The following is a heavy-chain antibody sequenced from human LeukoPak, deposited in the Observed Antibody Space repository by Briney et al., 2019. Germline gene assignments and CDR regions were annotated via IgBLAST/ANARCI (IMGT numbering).Heavy chain of an antibody. CDR1: GDSINNYY. CDR2: IYYSGST. J-gene: IGHJ5*02. V-gene: IGHV4-59*01. Sequence: SETLSLTCTVSGDSINNYYWSWIRQPPGKGLEWIGYIYYSGSTNYNPSLKSRVTISVDTSKRHFSLKLSSVTAADTAVYYCARPVVRGVNWFDPWGQGTLVTVSS. D-gene: IGHD3-10*01. CDR3: ARPVVRGVNWFDP.